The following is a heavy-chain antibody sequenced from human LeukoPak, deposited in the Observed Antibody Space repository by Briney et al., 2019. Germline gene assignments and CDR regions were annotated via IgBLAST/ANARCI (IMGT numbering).Heavy chain of an antibody. CDR1: GFIFSKYE. V-gene: IGHV3-48*03. J-gene: IGHJ4*02. D-gene: IGHD3-3*01. Sequence: PGGSLRLSCAASGFIFSKYEMKWVRQAPGKGLEWLSYISSGGTTMSYADSVKGRFTISRDNAMKSLYLEMNGLRAEDTAVYYCARGRSGNYWGQGTLVTVSS. CDR3: ARGRSGNY. CDR2: ISSGGTTM.